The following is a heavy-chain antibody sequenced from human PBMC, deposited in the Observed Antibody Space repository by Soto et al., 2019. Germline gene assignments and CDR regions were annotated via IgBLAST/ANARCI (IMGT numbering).Heavy chain of an antibody. Sequence: GGLRLSCAASGFTFSSYAMSWVRQAPGKGLEWVSAISGSGGSTYYADSVKGRFTISRDNSKNTLYLQMNSLRAEDTAVYYCAKSGYNSDAFDIWGQGTMVTVSS. V-gene: IGHV3-23*01. CDR3: AKSGYNSDAFDI. CDR2: ISGSGGST. J-gene: IGHJ3*02. CDR1: GFTFSSYA. D-gene: IGHD5-12*01.